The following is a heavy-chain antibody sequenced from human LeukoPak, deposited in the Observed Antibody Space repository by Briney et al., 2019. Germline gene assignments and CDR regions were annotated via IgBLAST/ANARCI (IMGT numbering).Heavy chain of an antibody. Sequence: SETLSLTCTVSGGSISSYYWSWIRQPAGQGLEWIGRIYTSGSTNYNPSLKSRVTMSVDTSKNQFSLKLSSVTAADTAVYYCARMGPGCQGIAARPVYFDYWGQGTLVTVSS. CDR2: IYTSGST. J-gene: IGHJ4*02. D-gene: IGHD6-6*01. CDR3: ARMGPGCQGIAARPVYFDY. CDR1: GGSISSYY. V-gene: IGHV4-4*07.